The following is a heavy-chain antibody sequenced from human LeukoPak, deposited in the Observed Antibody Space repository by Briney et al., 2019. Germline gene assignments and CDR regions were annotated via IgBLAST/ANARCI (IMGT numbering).Heavy chain of an antibody. CDR2: IYYSGST. Sequence: SETLSLTCTVSGGSISSSSYYWGWIRQPPGKGLEWIGSIYYSGSTYYNPSLKSRVTISVDTSKNQFSLKMSSVTAADTAVYYCARHIGGGIEDMDVWGTGTKVTVSS. CDR3: ARHIGGGIEDMDV. D-gene: IGHD3-16*02. CDR1: GGSISSSSYY. V-gene: IGHV4-39*01. J-gene: IGHJ6*03.